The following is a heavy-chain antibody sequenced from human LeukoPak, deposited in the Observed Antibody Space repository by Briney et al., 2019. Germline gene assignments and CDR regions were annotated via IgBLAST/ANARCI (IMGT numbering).Heavy chain of an antibody. CDR1: GGSISSSNW. V-gene: IGHV4-4*02. D-gene: IGHD4/OR15-4a*01. CDR2: IYHSGST. J-gene: IGHJ4*02. Sequence: PSGTLSLTCAASGGSISSSNWWSWVRQPPGKGLEWIGEIYHSGSTNYNPSLKSRVTISVDKSKNQFSLKLSSVTAADTAVYYCARKPNYVDGSQDYWGQGTLVTVSS. CDR3: ARKPNYVDGSQDY.